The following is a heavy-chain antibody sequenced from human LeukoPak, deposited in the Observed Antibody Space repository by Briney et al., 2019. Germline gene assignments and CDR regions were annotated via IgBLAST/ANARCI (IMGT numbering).Heavy chain of an antibody. CDR1: GFTFSSYA. CDR3: AKGSSTGWSQYFDY. V-gene: IGHV3-23*01. D-gene: IGHD6-19*01. Sequence: PGGSLRLSCAASGFTFSSYAMSWARQAPGKGLEWVSAIPASGGSTFYADSVKGRFTISRDNSKNTLYLQVSSLRAEDTAVYYCAKGSSTGWSQYFDYWGQGTLVTVSS. J-gene: IGHJ4*02. CDR2: IPASGGST.